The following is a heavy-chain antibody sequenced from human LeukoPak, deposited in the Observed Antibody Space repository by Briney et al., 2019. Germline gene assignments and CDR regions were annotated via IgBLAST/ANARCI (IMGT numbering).Heavy chain of an antibody. CDR2: VSYTGGT. CDR3: TRDLSGGILPY. CDR1: GGSISNYY. J-gene: IGHJ4*02. V-gene: IGHV4-59*01. D-gene: IGHD2-8*02. Sequence: PSETLSLTCTVSGGSISNYYWSWIRQPPGKGLEWIGYVSYTGGTNYNPSLESRVTISVDTSKNQFSLKLSSVTAADTAAYYCTRDLSGGILPYWGQGTLVTVSS.